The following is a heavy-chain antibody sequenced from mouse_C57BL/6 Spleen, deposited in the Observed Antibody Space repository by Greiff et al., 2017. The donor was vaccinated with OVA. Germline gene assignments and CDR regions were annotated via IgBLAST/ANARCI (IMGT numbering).Heavy chain of an antibody. CDR2: ISDGGSYT. Sequence: EVQRVESGGGLVKPGGSLKLSCAASGFTFSSYAMSWVRQTPEKRLEWVATISDGGSYTYYPDNVKGRFTISRDNAKNNLYLQMSHLKSEDTAMYYCARDDGYFWFAYWGQGTLVTVSA. D-gene: IGHD2-3*01. V-gene: IGHV5-4*01. J-gene: IGHJ3*01. CDR3: ARDDGYFWFAY. CDR1: GFTFSSYA.